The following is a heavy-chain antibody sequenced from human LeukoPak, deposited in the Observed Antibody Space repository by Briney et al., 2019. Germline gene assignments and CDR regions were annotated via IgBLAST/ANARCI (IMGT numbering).Heavy chain of an antibody. D-gene: IGHD3-22*01. CDR1: GYIFIDYD. V-gene: IGHV1-18*01. CDR3: ARPRIHYDSSGYYFYFDY. J-gene: IGHJ4*02. Sequence: ASVKVSCKTSGYIFIDYDINWVRQAPGQGLEWMGWISAYNGNTNYAQKLQGRVTMTTDTSTSTAYMELRSLRSDDTAVYYCARPRIHYDSSGYYFYFDYWGQGTLVTVSS. CDR2: ISAYNGNT.